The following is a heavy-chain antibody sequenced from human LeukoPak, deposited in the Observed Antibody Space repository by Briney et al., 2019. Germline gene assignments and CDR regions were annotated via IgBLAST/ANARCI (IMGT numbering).Heavy chain of an antibody. CDR2: IYYSGST. V-gene: IGHV4-61*01. J-gene: IGHJ6*03. Sequence: SETLSLTCTVSGGSISSGSYYWSWIRQPPGKGLEWIGYIYYSGSTNYNPSLKSRVSMSVDTSKNQFSLKLSSVTAADTAVYYCARVEEGYGSGRRENYYYYYMDVWGKGTTVTISS. CDR1: GGSISSGSYY. CDR3: ARVEEGYGSGRRENYYYYYMDV. D-gene: IGHD3-10*01.